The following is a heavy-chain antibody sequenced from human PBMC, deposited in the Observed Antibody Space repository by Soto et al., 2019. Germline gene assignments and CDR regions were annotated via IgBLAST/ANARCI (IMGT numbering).Heavy chain of an antibody. CDR2: INEHGSEK. CDR3: ARGGYCSGNKCWNYFDA. J-gene: IGHJ4*02. Sequence: GGSLRLSCAASGFSFSGYWVNCVRQAPGKGLEWVANINEHGSEKNYVDSVKGRFTVSRDNTKNSLYLHMNSLSAEDTAVYFCARGGYCSGNKCWNYFDAWGQGTL. V-gene: IGHV3-7*03. D-gene: IGHD2-15*01. CDR1: GFSFSGYW.